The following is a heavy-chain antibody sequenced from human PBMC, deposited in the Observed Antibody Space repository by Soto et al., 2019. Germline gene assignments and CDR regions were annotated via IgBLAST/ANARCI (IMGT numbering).Heavy chain of an antibody. CDR3: ADLVVADTAVGV. D-gene: IGHD2-15*01. Sequence: QVQLVQSGAEVKKPGSSVKVSCKASGGTFSSNTISWVRQAPGQGLEWMGRIIPILGIADYAQKFQGRVTSTADKSSMTAYMALGMRRSANSAASSSADLVVADTAVGVWGQGPTVTVSS. J-gene: IGHJ6*02. CDR1: GGTFSSNT. CDR2: IIPILGIA. V-gene: IGHV1-69*02.